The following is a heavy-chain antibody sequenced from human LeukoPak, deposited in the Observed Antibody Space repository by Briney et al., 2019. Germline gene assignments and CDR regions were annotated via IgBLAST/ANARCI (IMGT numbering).Heavy chain of an antibody. D-gene: IGHD3-22*01. CDR1: GYTFTSYA. Sequence: ASVRVSCKASGYTFTSYAMNWVRQAPGQGLEWMGWINTNTGNPTYAQGFTGRFVFSLDTSVSTAYLQICSLKAEDTAVYYCARAQDYYGSSGELDYWGQGTLVTVSS. CDR2: INTNTGNP. J-gene: IGHJ4*02. CDR3: ARAQDYYGSSGELDY. V-gene: IGHV7-4-1*01.